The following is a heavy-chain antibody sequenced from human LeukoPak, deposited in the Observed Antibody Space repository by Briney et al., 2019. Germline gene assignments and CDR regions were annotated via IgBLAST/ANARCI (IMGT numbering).Heavy chain of an antibody. CDR2: NYPGDSDT. D-gene: IGHD5-18*01. Sequence: NRGESLKISCKGSGYSFTTYWIGWVRQMPGKGLELMGINYPGDSDTRYSPFFQGQVTISADRSISTAYLQWSSLKASDTAMYYCARLRAAMGSYYYYGMDVWGQGTTVTVSS. V-gene: IGHV5-51*01. J-gene: IGHJ6*02. CDR1: GYSFTTYW. CDR3: ARLRAAMGSYYYYGMDV.